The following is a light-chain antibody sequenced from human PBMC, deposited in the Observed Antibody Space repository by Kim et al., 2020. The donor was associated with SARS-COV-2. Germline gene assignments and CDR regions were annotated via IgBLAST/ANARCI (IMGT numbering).Light chain of an antibody. CDR2: RVS. Sequence: EIVMTQSPVTLSVSPGERATLSCRASQSVTSALAWYQQKPGQAPRLLIYRVSTRATGIPARFSGSGSGTEFTLTISSLQSEDSAVYYCQQYSQWPPWTFGRGTKVDIK. J-gene: IGKJ1*01. CDR1: QSVTSA. V-gene: IGKV3-15*01. CDR3: QQYSQWPPWT.